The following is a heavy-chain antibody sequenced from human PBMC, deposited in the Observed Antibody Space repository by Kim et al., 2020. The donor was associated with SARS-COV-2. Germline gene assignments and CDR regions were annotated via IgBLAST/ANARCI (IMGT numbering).Heavy chain of an antibody. CDR1: GGSISSYY. D-gene: IGHD6-13*01. Sequence: SETLSLTCTVSGGSISSYYWSWIRQPPGKGLEWIGYIYYSGSTNYNPSLKSRVTISVDTSKNQFSLKLSSVTAADTAVYYCARDRGIAAARGMDVWGQGT. CDR3: ARDRGIAAARGMDV. J-gene: IGHJ6*02. V-gene: IGHV4-59*13. CDR2: IYYSGST.